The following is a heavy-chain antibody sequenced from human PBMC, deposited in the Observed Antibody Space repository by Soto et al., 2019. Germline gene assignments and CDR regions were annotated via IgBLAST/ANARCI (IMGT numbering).Heavy chain of an antibody. CDR3: ARRNDYADYGIDF. CDR1: GFTFSNYG. V-gene: IGHV3-33*01. J-gene: IGHJ4*02. D-gene: IGHD4-17*01. Sequence: QVQLVESGGGVVQPGRSLRLSCAASGFTFSNYGMHWVRQAPGKGLEWVAFIWFDGSNKYYADSVQGRFTISRDNSKNTLYVQMNSLRAEVTAVYFCARRNDYADYGIDFWGQGTLVTVSS. CDR2: IWFDGSNK.